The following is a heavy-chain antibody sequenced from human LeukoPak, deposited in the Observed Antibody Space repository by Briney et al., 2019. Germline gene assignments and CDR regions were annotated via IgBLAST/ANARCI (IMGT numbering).Heavy chain of an antibody. Sequence: PGGSLRLSCAASGFTLSSYWMSWVRQAPGKGLEWVANIKQDGSEKYYVDSVKGRFTISRDNAKNSLYLQMNSLRAEDTAVYYCAREVDSYGTYYFDYWGQGTLVTVSS. CDR1: GFTLSSYW. V-gene: IGHV3-7*01. D-gene: IGHD5-18*01. CDR2: IKQDGSEK. J-gene: IGHJ4*02. CDR3: AREVDSYGTYYFDY.